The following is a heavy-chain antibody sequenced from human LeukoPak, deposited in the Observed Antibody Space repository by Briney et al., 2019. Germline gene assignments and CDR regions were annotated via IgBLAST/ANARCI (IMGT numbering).Heavy chain of an antibody. D-gene: IGHD3-22*01. CDR1: GFTFSSYE. Sequence: GGSLRLSRAASGFTFSSYEMNWVRQAPGKGLVWVSRINSDGINTSYADSVKGRFTISRDNAKNTLNLQMNSLRAEDTAVYYCARDLGQYYDTSDNWFDPWGQGTLVTVSS. J-gene: IGHJ5*02. V-gene: IGHV3-74*01. CDR2: INSDGINT. CDR3: ARDLGQYYDTSDNWFDP.